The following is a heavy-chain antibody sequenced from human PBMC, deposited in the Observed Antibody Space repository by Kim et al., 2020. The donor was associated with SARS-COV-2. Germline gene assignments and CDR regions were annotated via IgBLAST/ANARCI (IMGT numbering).Heavy chain of an antibody. CDR1: GVSITSHY. Sequence: SETLSLTCTGSGVSITSHYWTWIRQPPGKGLEWIGFVYHSGSTNYHPSLKSRVTMSVETSKNQRSLQLTSMIAADTAIYYCAREGYIVGGSFFFDYWGQG. J-gene: IGHJ4*02. CDR3: AREGYIVGGSFFFDY. D-gene: IGHD2-15*01. V-gene: IGHV4-59*11. CDR2: VYHSGST.